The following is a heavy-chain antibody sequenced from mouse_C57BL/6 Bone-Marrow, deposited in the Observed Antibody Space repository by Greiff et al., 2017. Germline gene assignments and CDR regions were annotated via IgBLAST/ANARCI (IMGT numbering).Heavy chain of an antibody. D-gene: IGHD1-1*01. CDR3: ARYYYGFDY. CDR1: GYAFSSSW. Sequence: VQLQESGPELVKPGASVTISCKASGYAFSSSWMNWVKQRPGKGLEWIGRIYPGDGDTNYNGKFKGKATMTADNSSSTAYMQLSSLTSEDTAVYFCARYYYGFDYWGQGTTLTVSS. V-gene: IGHV1-82*01. J-gene: IGHJ2*01. CDR2: IYPGDGDT.